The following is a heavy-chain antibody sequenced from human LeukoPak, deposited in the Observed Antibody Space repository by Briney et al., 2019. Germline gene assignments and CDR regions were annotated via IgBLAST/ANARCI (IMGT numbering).Heavy chain of an antibody. CDR3: ARVGYDYVWGSYGPIDY. CDR1: GFTVSSNY. D-gene: IGHD3-16*01. CDR2: IYSGGST. V-gene: IGHV3-53*01. J-gene: IGHJ4*02. Sequence: GGSLRLSWAASGFTVSSNYMSWVRQAPGKGLEWVSVIYSGGSTYYADSVKGRFTISRDNSRNTLYLQMNSLRAEDTAVYYCARVGYDYVWGSYGPIDYWGQGTLVTVSS.